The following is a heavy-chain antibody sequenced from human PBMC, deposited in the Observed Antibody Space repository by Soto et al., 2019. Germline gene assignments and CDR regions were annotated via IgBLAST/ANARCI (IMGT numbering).Heavy chain of an antibody. CDR3: SRDVEMATIFYYYYGMAV. J-gene: IGHJ6*02. CDR2: ISSSSCL. D-gene: IGHD5-12*01. CDR1: GFTFSSYS. V-gene: IGHV3-21*01. Sequence: GGSLRLSCAASGFTFSSYSMNWVRQAPGKGLEWVSSISSSSCLFYDASVKGRFTISCGNAKNSLYLQMNSLRAEDTAVYYFSRDVEMATIFYYYYGMAVWVQGTTAT.